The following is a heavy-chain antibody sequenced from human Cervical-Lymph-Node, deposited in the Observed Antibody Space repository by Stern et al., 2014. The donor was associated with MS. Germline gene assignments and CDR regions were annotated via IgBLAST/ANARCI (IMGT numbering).Heavy chain of an antibody. CDR1: RGSISTYY. D-gene: IGHD2-15*01. V-gene: IGHV4-59*08. J-gene: IGHJ4*02. Sequence: QLQLQESGPGLVKPSETLSLTCSMSRGSISTYYWSWIRQPPGKGLECLGYIHYTGSTTYNPSLRSRVTISVDTSKNQFSLNLTSVTAADTAVYYCARRRSQIKIVVGGTKPMYSFDYWGQGILVTVSS. CDR2: IHYTGST. CDR3: ARRRSQIKIVVGGTKPMYSFDY.